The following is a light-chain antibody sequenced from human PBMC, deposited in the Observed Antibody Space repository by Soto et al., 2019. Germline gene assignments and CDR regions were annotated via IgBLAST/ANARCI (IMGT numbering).Light chain of an antibody. CDR2: ADS. CDR1: QSVSGY. J-gene: IGKJ5*01. CDR3: QQRYNWPIT. Sequence: EIVLTQSPATLSLSPGETATLSCRASQSVSGYIGWYQQKPCQAPRLLIYADSNRATGIPARFSGSGSGTDFTLTISSLEPEDFSVYYCQQRYNWPITFGQGTRWRL. V-gene: IGKV3-11*01.